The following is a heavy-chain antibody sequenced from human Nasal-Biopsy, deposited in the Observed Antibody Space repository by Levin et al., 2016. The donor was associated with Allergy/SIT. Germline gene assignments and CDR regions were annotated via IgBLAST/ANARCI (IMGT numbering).Heavy chain of an antibody. D-gene: IGHD1-1*01. Sequence: GESLKISCGASGFTFSDSWMTWVRQAPGKGLEWVGHIKSQGDGGTTAYGAPVRGRFTISRDDSKNMLYLQMNGLRTEDTGFYYCTTGTLDWGRGILVTVSS. CDR1: GFTFSDSW. V-gene: IGHV3-15*01. CDR3: TTGTLD. J-gene: IGHJ4*02. CDR2: IKSQGDGGTT.